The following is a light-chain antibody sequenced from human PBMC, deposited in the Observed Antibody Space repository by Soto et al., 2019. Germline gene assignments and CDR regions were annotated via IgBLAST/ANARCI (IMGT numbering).Light chain of an antibody. CDR2: RAS. CDR1: QSVTIN. CDR3: QQYGYSPRT. Sequence: EIVMTQSPGTLSVSPGERVTLHFRASQSVTINLAWYQHKPGQSPRLLIYRASARATGIPDRFSGSGSGTDLTLTISSLEPEDFAVYYCQQYGYSPRTFGQGTKVDIK. V-gene: IGKV3-20*01. J-gene: IGKJ1*01.